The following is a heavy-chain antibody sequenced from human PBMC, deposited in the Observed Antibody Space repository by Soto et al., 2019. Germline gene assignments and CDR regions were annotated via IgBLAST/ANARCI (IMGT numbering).Heavy chain of an antibody. CDR1: GGSISSGDYY. CDR3: ARDRNNGYSYGWDYYYYYGMDV. CDR2: IYYSGST. V-gene: IGHV4-30-4*01. D-gene: IGHD5-18*01. J-gene: IGHJ6*02. Sequence: PSETLSLTCTVSGGSISSGDYYWNWIRQPPGKGLEWIGYIYYSGSTYYNPSLKSRVTISVDTSKNQFSLKLSSVTAADTAVYYCARDRNNGYSYGWDYYYYYGMDVWGQGTTVTVSS.